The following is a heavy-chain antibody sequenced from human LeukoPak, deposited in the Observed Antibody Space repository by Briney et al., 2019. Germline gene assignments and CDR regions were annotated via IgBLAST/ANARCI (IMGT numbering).Heavy chain of an antibody. Sequence: SETLSLTCAVYGGSFSGYYWSWIRQPPGKGLEWIGEINHSGSTNYNPSLKSRVTISVDTSKNQFSLKLSSVTAADTAVYYCASRGVVATKGXXGFDPWGQGTLVTVSS. CDR3: ASRGVVATKGXXGFDP. CDR2: INHSGST. V-gene: IGHV4-34*01. J-gene: IGHJ5*02. CDR1: GGSFSGYY. D-gene: IGHD5-12*01.